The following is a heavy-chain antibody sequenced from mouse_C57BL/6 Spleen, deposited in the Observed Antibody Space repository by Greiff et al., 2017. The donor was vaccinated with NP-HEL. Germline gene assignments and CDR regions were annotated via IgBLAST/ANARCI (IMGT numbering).Heavy chain of an antibody. CDR3: ARHEETIYDGSYYFDY. CDR2: FYPGSGSI. D-gene: IGHD2-3*01. J-gene: IGHJ2*01. V-gene: IGHV1-62-2*01. Sequence: QVQLQQSGAELVKPGASVKLSCKASGYTFTEYTIHWVKQRSGQGLEWIGWFYPGSGSIKYNEKFKDKATLTADKSSSTVYMELSRLTSDDSAVYFCARHEETIYDGSYYFDYWGQGTTLTVSS. CDR1: GYTFTEYT.